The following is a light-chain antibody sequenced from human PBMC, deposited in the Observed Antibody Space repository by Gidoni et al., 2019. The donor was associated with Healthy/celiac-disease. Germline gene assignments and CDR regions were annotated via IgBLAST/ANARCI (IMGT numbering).Light chain of an antibody. V-gene: IGLV3-1*01. J-gene: IGLJ2*01. CDR3: QAGYSSTVV. CDR1: KLWDKY. CDR2: KVS. Sequence: SYALPQPPSVSVSPGPTAIIPCSGDKLWDKYACWYQQKPGQSPVLVHYKVSKRTTGIPERFSGANSGNTATLTISGTQAMDDVDYYCQAGYSSTVVFGGGTKLTVL.